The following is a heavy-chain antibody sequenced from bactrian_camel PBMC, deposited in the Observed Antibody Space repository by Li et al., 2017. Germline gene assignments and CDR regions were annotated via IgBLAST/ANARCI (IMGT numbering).Heavy chain of an antibody. D-gene: IGHD4*01. CDR1: EPAFSRRC. J-gene: IGHJ4*01. V-gene: IGHV3S1*01. Sequence: HVQLVESGGGSVQAGGSLRLSCASSEPAFSRRCMGWFRQAPGKEREGVARIATGSGNTYYADSVKGRFTISRDNAKNTLYLQMNSLKPEDTAMYYCAARHRAAGARYTPLEDYSYLYWGQGTQVTVS. CDR3: AARHRAAGARYTPLEDYSYLY. CDR2: IATGSGNT.